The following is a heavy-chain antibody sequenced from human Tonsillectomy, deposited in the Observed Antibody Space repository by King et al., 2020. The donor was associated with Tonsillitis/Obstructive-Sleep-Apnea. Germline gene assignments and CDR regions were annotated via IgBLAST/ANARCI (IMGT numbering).Heavy chain of an antibody. Sequence: VQLQQWGAGLSKPSETLSLTCAVYGGSFSGYYWSWIRQPPGKGLEWIGEINHSGSTNYNPSLKSRVTISVDTSKNQFSLKLSSVTAADTAVYYCARGVQAAMAAYYYLYMDVWGKGAAVTVSS. J-gene: IGHJ6*03. CDR1: GGSFSGYY. CDR3: ARGVQAAMAAYYYLYMDV. V-gene: IGHV4-34*01. CDR2: INHSGST. D-gene: IGHD2-2*01.